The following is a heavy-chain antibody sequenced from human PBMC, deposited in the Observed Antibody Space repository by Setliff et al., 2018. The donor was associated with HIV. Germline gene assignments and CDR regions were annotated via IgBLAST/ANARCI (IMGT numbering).Heavy chain of an antibody. CDR2: VSVYNGNT. V-gene: IGHV1-3*01. CDR1: GYAFFSYA. CDR3: ATPGVGAGAFDI. D-gene: IGHD3-10*01. J-gene: IGHJ3*02. Sequence: ASVKVSCKTSGYAFFSYAVHWVRQAPGQSFEWMGWVSVYNGNTKYAENFQDRLTLTTDASTGTGFMELRGLRSDDTAVYYCATPGVGAGAFDIWGRGTMVTVTS.